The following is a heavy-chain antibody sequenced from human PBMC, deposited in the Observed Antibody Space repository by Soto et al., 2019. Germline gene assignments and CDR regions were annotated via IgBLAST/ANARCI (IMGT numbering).Heavy chain of an antibody. Sequence: QVQVVESGGGVVQPGRSLRLSCAASGFTFSSYAMHWVRQAPGKGLEWVAVISYDGSNKYYSDSVKSRFTISRDNSNNNRYQQMKSLRDEDTYVYYCEKEELYYDSSGSYLDVWGQGTTDTVSS. V-gene: IGHV3-30-3*01. J-gene: IGHJ6*02. CDR1: GFTFSSYA. CDR2: ISYDGSNK. CDR3: EKEELYYDSSGSYLDV. D-gene: IGHD3-10*01.